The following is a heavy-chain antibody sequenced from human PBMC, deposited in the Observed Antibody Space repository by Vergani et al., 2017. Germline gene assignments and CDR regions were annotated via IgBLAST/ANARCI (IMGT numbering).Heavy chain of an antibody. CDR1: GYTFTGYY. V-gene: IGHV1-2*02. CDR2: INPNSGGT. J-gene: IGHJ3*02. CDR3: ASRNWNHVRHIYAFDI. Sequence: QVHLVQSGAEVKKPGASVKVSCKASGYTFTGYYMHWVRQAPGQGLEWMGWINPNSGGTNYAQKLQGRVTMTRDTSISTAYMVLSRLGSDDTTVYYCASRNWNHVRHIYAFDIWGQGTMFTVSS. D-gene: IGHD1-14*01.